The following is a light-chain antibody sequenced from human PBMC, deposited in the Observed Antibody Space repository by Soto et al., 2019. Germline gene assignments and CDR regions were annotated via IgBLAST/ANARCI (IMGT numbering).Light chain of an antibody. CDR2: WAS. CDR3: QQYYSTPYT. V-gene: IGKV4-1*01. Sequence: DIVMTQSPDSLAVSLGERATINCKSSQSVLYSSNNKNYLAWYQQKPGQPPKLLIYWASTRESGVPDRFSGSGYGTDFTLTISSLQAEDVAVYYCQQYYSTPYTFGQGTELEIK. CDR1: QSVLYSSNNKNY. J-gene: IGKJ2*01.